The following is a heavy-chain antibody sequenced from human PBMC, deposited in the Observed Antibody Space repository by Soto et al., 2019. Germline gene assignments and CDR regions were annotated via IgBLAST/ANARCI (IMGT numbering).Heavy chain of an antibody. J-gene: IGHJ3*02. V-gene: IGHV3-23*01. CDR1: GFTFSSYA. CDR2: ISGSGGST. Sequence: GGSLRLSCAASGFTFSSYAMSWVRQAPGKGLEWVSAISGSGGSTYYADSVKGRFTISRDNSKNTLYLQMNSLRAEDTAVYYCAKGWYYYDSSGYYPYDAFDIWGQGTMVTVSS. D-gene: IGHD3-22*01. CDR3: AKGWYYYDSSGYYPYDAFDI.